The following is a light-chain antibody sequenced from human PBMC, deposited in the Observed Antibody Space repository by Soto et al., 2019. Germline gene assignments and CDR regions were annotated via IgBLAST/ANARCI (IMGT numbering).Light chain of an antibody. CDR3: SSYTGSSTFV. CDR2: DVN. Sequence: QSVLTQPASVSGSPGQSITISCTGTSSDVGGYDYVSWYQQLPGKAHKLLNYDVNNRPSGVSHHFSGSKSGNTASLTFFGLQAGDEADYYCSSYTGSSTFVFGNVTKVTVL. V-gene: IGLV2-14*01. CDR1: SSDVGGYDY. J-gene: IGLJ1*01.